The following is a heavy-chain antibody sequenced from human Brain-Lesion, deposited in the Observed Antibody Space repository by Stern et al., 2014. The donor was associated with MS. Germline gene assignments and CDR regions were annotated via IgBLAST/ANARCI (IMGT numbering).Heavy chain of an antibody. J-gene: IGHJ4*02. Sequence: LQLQESGPGLVKPSQTLSLTCTVSGGSVGSGSYDWSWIRPPAGKGLEWIGRIHTPGSTYYNPSLKSRVSISIDTSKNQFSLKLTSVTAADTAVYYCARDKEDTNMAFRYFDNWGQGTLVTVSS. CDR1: GGSVGSGSYD. V-gene: IGHV4-61*02. CDR2: IHTPGST. D-gene: IGHD5-18*01. CDR3: ARDKEDTNMAFRYFDN.